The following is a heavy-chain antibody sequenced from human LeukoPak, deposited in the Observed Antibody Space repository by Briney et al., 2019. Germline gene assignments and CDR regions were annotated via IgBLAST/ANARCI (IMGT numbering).Heavy chain of an antibody. Sequence: GGSLRLSCAASGFTFDDYAMHWVRQAPGKGLEWVSLISGDGGSTYYADSVKGRFTISRDNSKNSLYLQMNSLGTEDTALYYCAKERSIVGRGYYYYGMDVWGQGTTVTVSS. CDR2: ISGDGGST. J-gene: IGHJ6*02. V-gene: IGHV3-43*02. CDR1: GFTFDDYA. D-gene: IGHD1-26*01. CDR3: AKERSIVGRGYYYYGMDV.